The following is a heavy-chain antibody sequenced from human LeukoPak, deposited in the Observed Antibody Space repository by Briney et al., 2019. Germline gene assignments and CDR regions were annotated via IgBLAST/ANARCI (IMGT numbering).Heavy chain of an antibody. CDR2: FYIDGST. D-gene: IGHD5-24*01. J-gene: IGHJ4*02. Sequence: GGSLRLSCAASGFTFSSYGMHWVRQAPGKGLEWVSVFYIDGSTYYADSVKGRFTISRDNSKNTLYLQMNSLRAEDTAVYYCARGDGYNYWEYWGQGTLVTVSS. V-gene: IGHV3-53*01. CDR1: GFTFSSYG. CDR3: ARGDGYNYWEY.